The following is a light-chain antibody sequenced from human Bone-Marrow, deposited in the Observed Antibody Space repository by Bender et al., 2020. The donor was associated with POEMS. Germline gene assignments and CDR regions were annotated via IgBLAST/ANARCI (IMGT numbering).Light chain of an antibody. CDR2: GNT. CDR1: RSNIGAAHD. CDR3: SSYTSSSTLRVV. J-gene: IGLJ2*01. V-gene: IGLV1-40*01. Sequence: QSVLTQPPSMSGAPGQKITISCTGSRSNIGAAHDVHWYQQVPGTPPKVLIYGNTNRPSGVPDRFSGSKSGATASLAITGLQAEDEADYYCSSYTSSSTLRVVFGGGTKLTVL.